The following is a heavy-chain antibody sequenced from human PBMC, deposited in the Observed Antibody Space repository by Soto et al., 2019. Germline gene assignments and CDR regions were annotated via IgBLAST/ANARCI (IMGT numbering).Heavy chain of an antibody. D-gene: IGHD5-12*01. CDR3: ARAGYSGYDDGAFDI. CDR1: GGPISSYY. Sequence: PSETLSLTCTVSGGPISSYYWSWIRQPPGKGLEWIGYIYYSGSTNYNPSLKSRVTISVDTSKNQFSLKLSSVTAADTAVYYCARAGYSGYDDGAFDIWGQGTMVTVSS. CDR2: IYYSGST. J-gene: IGHJ3*02. V-gene: IGHV4-59*01.